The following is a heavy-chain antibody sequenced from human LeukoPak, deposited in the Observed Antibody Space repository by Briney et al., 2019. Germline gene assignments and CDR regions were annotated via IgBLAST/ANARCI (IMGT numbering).Heavy chain of an antibody. V-gene: IGHV3-23*01. D-gene: IGHD3-10*01. CDR3: AKDEAYYYGSWSYNH. CDR2: ISSSGNNT. J-gene: IGHJ5*02. CDR1: GFTFNSYA. Sequence: PGGSLRLSCAASGFTFNSYAMNWVRQAPGKGLEWVSTISSSGNNTYYTDSVKGRFTISSDNSKNTLFLQMNSLRVDDTAVYYCAKDEAYYYGSWSYNHWGQGTLVTDCS.